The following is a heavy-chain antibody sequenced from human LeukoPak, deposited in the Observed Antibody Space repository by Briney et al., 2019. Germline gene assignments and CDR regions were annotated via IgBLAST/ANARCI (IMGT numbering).Heavy chain of an antibody. CDR1: GGSLSSHY. J-gene: IGHJ4*02. CDR2: LFDSVNT. V-gene: IGHV4-59*11. D-gene: IGHD5-18*01. Sequence: SETLSLTCTVSGGSLSSHYWSWVRQPPGRGLEWIAYLFDSVNTKDNPSLQSGLTLSADTSKNQSSLRLSAVTPAETPANYCAAFERGSIFGYFDLWGQGIKVTVSS. CDR3: AAFERGSIFGYFDL.